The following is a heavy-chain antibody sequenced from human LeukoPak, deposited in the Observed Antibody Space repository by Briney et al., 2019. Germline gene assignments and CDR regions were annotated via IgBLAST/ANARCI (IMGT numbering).Heavy chain of an antibody. Sequence: GGSLRLSCAASGFTFSSYGMHWVRQAPGKGLEWVAVIWYDGSNKYYADSVKGRFTISRDNSKNTLYLQMNSLRAEDTAVYYCARDTVTPKLHEYFQHWGQGTLVTVSS. CDR1: GFTFSSYG. D-gene: IGHD4-17*01. CDR3: ARDTVTPKLHEYFQH. V-gene: IGHV3-33*01. J-gene: IGHJ1*01. CDR2: IWYDGSNK.